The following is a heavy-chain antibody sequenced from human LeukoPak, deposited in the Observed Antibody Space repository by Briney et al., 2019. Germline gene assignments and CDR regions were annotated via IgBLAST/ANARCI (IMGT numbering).Heavy chain of an antibody. V-gene: IGHV1-3*01. D-gene: IGHD3-3*01. CDR3: ARSKPFEYDFPHQRAFDI. CDR2: INAGNGNT. CDR1: GYTFTSYA. J-gene: IGHJ3*02. Sequence: GASVKVSCKASGYTFTSYAMHWVRQAPGQRLEWMGWINAGNGNTKYSQKFQGRVTITRDTSASTAYMELSSLRSDDTAVYYCARSKPFEYDFPHQRAFDIWGQGTMVTVSS.